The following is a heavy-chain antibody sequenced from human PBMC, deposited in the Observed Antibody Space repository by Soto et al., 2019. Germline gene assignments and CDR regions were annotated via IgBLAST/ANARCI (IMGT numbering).Heavy chain of an antibody. Sequence: KPSETLSLTCTVSGGSISSSSYYWGWLRQPPGKGLEWIGSIYYSGSTYYNPSLKSRVTISVDTSKNQFSLKLSSVTAADTAVYYCARGYSYGFPEVMPVDVWGKGTTVTVSS. D-gene: IGHD5-18*01. V-gene: IGHV4-39*01. J-gene: IGHJ6*04. CDR2: IYYSGST. CDR1: GGSISSSSYY. CDR3: ARGYSYGFPEVMPVDV.